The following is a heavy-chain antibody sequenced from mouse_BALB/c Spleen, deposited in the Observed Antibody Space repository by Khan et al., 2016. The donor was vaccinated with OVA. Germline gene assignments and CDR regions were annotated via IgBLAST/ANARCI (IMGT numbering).Heavy chain of an antibody. J-gene: IGHJ1*01. CDR2: INPSTGYT. V-gene: IGHV1-7*01. D-gene: IGHD2-4*01. Sequence: QVRLQQSGAELAKPGASVKMSCKASGYTFTSYWMHWVKQRPGQGLEWIGYINPSTGYTEYNQKFKDKATLTADKSSNTAYMQLSSLTSEDSAVYYCARDYDYWYFDVWGAGTTVTVSS. CDR3: ARDYDYWYFDV. CDR1: GYTFTSYW.